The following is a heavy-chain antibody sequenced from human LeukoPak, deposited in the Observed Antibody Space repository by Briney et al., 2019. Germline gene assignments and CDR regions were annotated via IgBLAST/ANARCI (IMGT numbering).Heavy chain of an antibody. CDR1: GFTFSSYS. V-gene: IGHV3-21*01. CDR2: ISSSSSYI. J-gene: IGHJ4*02. D-gene: IGHD2-21*02. CDR3: ARSLAYCGGDCYLSY. Sequence: GGSLRLSCAASGFTFSSYSMNWVRQAPGKGLEWVSSISSSSSYIYYADSVKGRFTISRDNAKNSLYLQMNSLRAEDTAVYYCARSLAYCGGDCYLSYWGQGTLVTVSS.